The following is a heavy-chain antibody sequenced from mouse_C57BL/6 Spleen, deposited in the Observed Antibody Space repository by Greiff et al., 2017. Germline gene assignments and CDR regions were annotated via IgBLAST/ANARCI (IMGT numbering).Heavy chain of an antibody. CDR2: IDPSDSYT. D-gene: IGHD3-2*02. J-gene: IGHJ2*01. V-gene: IGHV1-69*01. CDR1: GYTFTSYW. CDR3: ARGEAQATGDFDY. Sequence: QVQLQQPGAELVMPGASVKLSCKASGYTFTSYWMHWVKQRPGQGLEWIGEIDPSDSYTNYNQQFKGKSTLTVDKSSSTANMQLSSLTSEDSAVYYCARGEAQATGDFDYWGQGTTLTVSS.